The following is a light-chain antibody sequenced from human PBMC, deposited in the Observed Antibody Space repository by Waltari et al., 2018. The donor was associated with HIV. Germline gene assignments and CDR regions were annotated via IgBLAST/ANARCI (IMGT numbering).Light chain of an antibody. J-gene: IGLJ3*02. Sequence: NFMLTQPHSVSGSAGKTVTISCTRDSGSIGSNYVQWFQQRPGSSPRTLIFEDNQRPSGVSDRFSASIDSSSNSASLTISGLKTADEGHYYCQSYDTKTHWVFGGGSKLTVL. V-gene: IGLV6-57*01. CDR3: QSYDTKTHWV. CDR2: EDN. CDR1: SGSIGSNY.